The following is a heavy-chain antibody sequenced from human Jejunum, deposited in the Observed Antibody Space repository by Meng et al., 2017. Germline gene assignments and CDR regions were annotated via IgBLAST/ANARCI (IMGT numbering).Heavy chain of an antibody. CDR1: GVSIKTAGVV. Sequence: ITLRESGPTLVKPPQTLPLPCTFSGVSIKTAGVVVGWSRQPPGKALGWLAVIYWNDETRYSPSLKSRLTSSKDTSKSQVVLTMTNMDPVDTATYFCAHQRWYKDSEYWGRGALVTVSS. V-gene: IGHV2-5*01. J-gene: IGHJ4*02. D-gene: IGHD6-13*01. CDR2: IYWNDET. CDR3: AHQRWYKDSEY.